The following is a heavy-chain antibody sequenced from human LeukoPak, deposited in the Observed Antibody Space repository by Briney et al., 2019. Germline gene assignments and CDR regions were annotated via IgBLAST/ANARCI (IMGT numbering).Heavy chain of an antibody. CDR3: ARGEPTGDHGWFDP. V-gene: IGHV3-20*04. J-gene: IGHJ5*02. Sequence: PGGSLRLSCAASGFTFSSYWMHWVRQAPGKGLEWVSGIHWNGGSTGYADSVKGRFTISRDNSKNSLYLQMNSLRAEDTAFYYCARGEPTGDHGWFDPWGQGTLVTVSS. D-gene: IGHD1-14*01. CDR1: GFTFSSYW. CDR2: IHWNGGST.